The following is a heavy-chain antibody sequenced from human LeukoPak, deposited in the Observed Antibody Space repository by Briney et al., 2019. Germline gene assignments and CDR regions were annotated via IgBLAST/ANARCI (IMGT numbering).Heavy chain of an antibody. V-gene: IGHV4-61*01. CDR1: GGSVSSGSYY. CDR3: ARGAYYDILTGYYSEFDY. J-gene: IGHJ4*02. Sequence: SETLSITCTVSGGSVSSGSYYWSWIRQPPGKGLEWIGYIYYSGSTNYNPSLKSRVTISVDTSKNQFSLKLSSVTAADTAVYYCARGAYYDILTGYYSEFDYWGQGTLVTVSS. CDR2: IYYSGST. D-gene: IGHD3-9*01.